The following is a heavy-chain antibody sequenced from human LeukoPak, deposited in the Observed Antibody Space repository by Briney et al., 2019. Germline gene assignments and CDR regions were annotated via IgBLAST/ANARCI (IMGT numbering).Heavy chain of an antibody. J-gene: IGHJ6*04. V-gene: IGHV1-18*01. CDR1: GYTLTELS. Sequence: GASVKVSCKVSGYTLTELSMHWVRQAPGKGLEWMGWISAYNGNTNYAQKLQGRVTMTTDTSTSTAYMELRSLRSDDTAVYYCARDVRSGWYGTPFDVWGKGTTVTVSS. CDR3: ARDVRSGWYGTPFDV. CDR2: ISAYNGNT. D-gene: IGHD6-19*01.